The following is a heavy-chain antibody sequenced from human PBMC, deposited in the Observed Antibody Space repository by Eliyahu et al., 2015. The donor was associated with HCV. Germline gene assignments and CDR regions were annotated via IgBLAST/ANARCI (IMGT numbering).Heavy chain of an antibody. CDR2: RVPIFGTA. J-gene: IGHJ6*02. V-gene: IGHV1-69*06. CDR3: ARDSKPLVPHVVGGMDV. Sequence: QVQLVQSGAEVKKPGSSVKVSCKASGGTFSSYAISWVRQAPGQGLEWMGGRVPIFGTANYAQKFQGRVTITADKSTSTAYMELSSLRSEDTAVYYCARDSKPLVPHVVGGMDVWGQGTTVTVSS. D-gene: IGHD2/OR15-2a*01. CDR1: GGTFSSYA.